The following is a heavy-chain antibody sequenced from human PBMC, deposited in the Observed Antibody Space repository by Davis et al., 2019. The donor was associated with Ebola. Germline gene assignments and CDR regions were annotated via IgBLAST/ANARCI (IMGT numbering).Heavy chain of an antibody. V-gene: IGHV3-43D*03. CDR1: GFTFGDYA. CDR3: TAYDSTFRNY. J-gene: IGHJ4*02. Sequence: GGSLRLSCAASGFTFGDYAMHWVRQAPGKGLEWVSLISWDGRSTAYADSVGGRFTISRDNSKKFLYLQMNGLRAEDTALYYCTAYDSTFRNYWGQGTLVTVSS. CDR2: ISWDGRST. D-gene: IGHD3-22*01.